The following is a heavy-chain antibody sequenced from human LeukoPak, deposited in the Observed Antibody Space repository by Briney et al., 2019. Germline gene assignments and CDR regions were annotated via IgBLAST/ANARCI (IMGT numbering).Heavy chain of an antibody. D-gene: IGHD6-19*01. CDR2: ISSDGSVT. V-gene: IGHV3-74*01. Sequence: GGSLRLSCAASGLTLGRYWMHWVRQAPGKGLAWVSRISSDGSVTTYADSVKGRFTISSDSAKNTLYLQMNSLRVEDTAVYFCTRQQDNNGWSDYWGRGTLVTVSS. CDR1: GLTLGRYW. J-gene: IGHJ4*02. CDR3: TRQQDNNGWSDY.